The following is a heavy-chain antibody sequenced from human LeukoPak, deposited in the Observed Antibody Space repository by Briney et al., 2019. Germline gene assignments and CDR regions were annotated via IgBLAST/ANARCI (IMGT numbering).Heavy chain of an antibody. CDR3: ASLTATHARSDAFDI. CDR1: GYTFTSYD. V-gene: IGHV1-8*03. J-gene: IGHJ3*02. Sequence: ASVKVSCKASGYTFTSYDINWVRQATGQGLEWMGWMNPNSGNTGYAQKFQGRDTITRNTSISTAYMELSSLRSEDTAVYYCASLTATHARSDAFDIWGQGTMVTVSS. CDR2: MNPNSGNT. D-gene: IGHD5-18*01.